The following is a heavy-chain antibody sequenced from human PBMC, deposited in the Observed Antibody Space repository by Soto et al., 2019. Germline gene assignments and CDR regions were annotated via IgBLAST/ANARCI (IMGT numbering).Heavy chain of an antibody. CDR2: IYYSGST. CDR1: CGSISSCGYY. V-gene: IGHV4-31*03. CDR3: AREPGYCSGGSCYSSGWFDP. D-gene: IGHD2-15*01. Sequence: SETLSLTCTVSCGSISSCGYYWSWIRQHPGKGLEWIGYIYYSGSTYYNPSLKSRVTISVDTSKNQFSLKLSSVTAADTAVYYCAREPGYCSGGSCYSSGWFDPWGQGTLVTVSS. J-gene: IGHJ5*02.